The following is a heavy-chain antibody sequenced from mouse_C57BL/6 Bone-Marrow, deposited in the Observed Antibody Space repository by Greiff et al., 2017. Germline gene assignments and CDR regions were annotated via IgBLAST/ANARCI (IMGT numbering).Heavy chain of an antibody. CDR1: GYTFTSYG. V-gene: IGHV1-81*01. CDR3: ARGRRYDYDPSWFAY. D-gene: IGHD2-4*01. J-gene: IGHJ3*01. Sequence: VQLQQSGAELARPGASVKLSCKASGYTFTSYGISWVKQRTGQGLEWIGEIYPRSGNTYYNEKFKGKATLTADKSSSTAYMELRSRTSEDSAVYFCARGRRYDYDPSWFAYWGQGTLVTVSA. CDR2: IYPRSGNT.